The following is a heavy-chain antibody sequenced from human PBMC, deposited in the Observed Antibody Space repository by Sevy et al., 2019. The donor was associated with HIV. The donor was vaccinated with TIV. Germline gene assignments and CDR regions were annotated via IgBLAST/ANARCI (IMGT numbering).Heavy chain of an antibody. J-gene: IGHJ6*02. CDR3: ARVPYDYDFWSGYYRPTGYYYYGMDV. Sequence: GGSLRLSCAASGFTFRSYSMNWVRQAPGKGLEWVSSISDSSNYIYYGESVKGRFTISRDNAKNSLYLQMNSLRAEDTAVYYCARVPYDYDFWSGYYRPTGYYYYGMDVWGQGTTVTVSS. CDR1: GFTFRSYS. V-gene: IGHV3-21*01. D-gene: IGHD3-3*01. CDR2: ISDSSNYI.